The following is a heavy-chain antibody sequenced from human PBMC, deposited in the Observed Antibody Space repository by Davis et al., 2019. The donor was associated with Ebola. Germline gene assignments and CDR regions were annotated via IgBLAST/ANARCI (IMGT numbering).Heavy chain of an antibody. CDR2: ISGFNTNT. Sequence: ASVTVSCQSSRYTFTSYGLVWVRQAPGLGLEWMGWISGFNTNTNFAQKFQGRVTVSKDTSTNTAYMDLRSLTSDDTAIYYCARAPNYDVLTGTSSYYFDYWGQGTLVTVSS. D-gene: IGHD3-9*01. CDR3: ARAPNYDVLTGTSSYYFDY. J-gene: IGHJ4*02. CDR1: RYTFTSYG. V-gene: IGHV1-18*04.